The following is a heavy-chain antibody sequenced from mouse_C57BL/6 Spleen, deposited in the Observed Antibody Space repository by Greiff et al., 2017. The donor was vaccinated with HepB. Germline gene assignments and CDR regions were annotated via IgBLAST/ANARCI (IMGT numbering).Heavy chain of an antibody. CDR2: INPNNGGT. Sequence: EVQLQQSGPELVKPGASVKIPCKASGYTFTDYNMDWVKQSHGKSLEWIGDINPNNGGTIYNQKFKGKATLTVDKSSSTAYMELRSLTSEDTAVYYCARLIYDGSSYYFDYWGQGTTLTVSS. D-gene: IGHD2-3*01. CDR1: GYTFTDYN. J-gene: IGHJ2*01. V-gene: IGHV1-18*01. CDR3: ARLIYDGSSYYFDY.